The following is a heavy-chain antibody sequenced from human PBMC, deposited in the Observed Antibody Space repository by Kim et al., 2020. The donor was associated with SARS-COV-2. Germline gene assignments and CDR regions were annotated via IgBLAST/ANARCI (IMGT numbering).Heavy chain of an antibody. D-gene: IGHD5-12*01. CDR2: ISYDGSNK. CDR3: ATESPNIVGAFDI. J-gene: IGHJ3*02. CDR1: GFTFSSYA. Sequence: GGSLRLSCAASGFTFSSYAMHWVRQAPGKGLEWVAVISYDGSNKYYADSVKGRFTISRDNSKNTLYLQMNSLRAEDTAVYYCATESPNIVGAFDIWGQGTMVTVSS. V-gene: IGHV3-30*04.